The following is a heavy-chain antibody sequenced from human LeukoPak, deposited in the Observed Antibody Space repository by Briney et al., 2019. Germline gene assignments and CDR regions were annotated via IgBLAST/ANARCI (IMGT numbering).Heavy chain of an antibody. V-gene: IGHV1-2*02. J-gene: IGHJ3*02. D-gene: IGHD6-19*01. CDR2: INPNSGGT. CDR3: AARGGYSSGWYQSLAFDI. CDR1: GYTFTSYD. Sequence: ASVKVSCKASGYTFTSYDINWVRQAPGQGLEWMGWINPNSGGTNYAQKFQGRVTMTRDTSISTAYMELSRLRSDDTAVYYCAARGGYSSGWYQSLAFDIWGQGTMVTVSS.